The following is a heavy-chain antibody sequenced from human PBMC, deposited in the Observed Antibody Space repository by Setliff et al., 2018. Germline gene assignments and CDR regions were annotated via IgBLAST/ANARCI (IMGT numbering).Heavy chain of an antibody. Sequence: GGSLRLSCAASGFTFSSFDLSWVRQTPGRGLEWISTIRSNSPTLYYADSVMGRFTISRDNAKKSLFLQMNSLKAEDTAIYYCARDWAFPGSLDFWGQGTLVTVSS. V-gene: IGHV3-48*04. J-gene: IGHJ4*02. CDR2: IRSNSPTL. CDR3: ARDWAFPGSLDF. CDR1: GFTFSSFD. D-gene: IGHD3-10*01.